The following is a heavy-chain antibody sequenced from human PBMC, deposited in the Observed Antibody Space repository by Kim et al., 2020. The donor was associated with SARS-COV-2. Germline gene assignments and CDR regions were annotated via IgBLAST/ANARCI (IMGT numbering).Heavy chain of an antibody. CDR1: GGSINSGSYY. D-gene: IGHD3-10*01. CDR2: IYVSGST. V-gene: IGHV4-61*02. J-gene: IGHJ5*01. CDR3: ARGVNMVRGVIQGWFDS. Sequence: SETLSLTCTVSGGSINSGSYYWSWIRQSAGKGLEWIGRIYVSGSTNYNPSLKSRIIISEDTSKSQFSLKLTSVTAADTAVYYCARGVNMVRGVIQGWFDSWGQGILVTVSS.